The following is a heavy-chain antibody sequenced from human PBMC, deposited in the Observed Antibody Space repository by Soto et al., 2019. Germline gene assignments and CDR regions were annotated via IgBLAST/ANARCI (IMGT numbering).Heavy chain of an antibody. V-gene: IGHV1-58*01. Sequence: QMQLVQSGPEVKKPGTSVKVSCKASGFTFTSSAVQWVRQARGQRLEWIGWIVVGSGNTNYAQKFQERVNITRDMPTTTDHMALRRLRTENTAVYSCAEDRGPGSFEYSGQGTLVTVSS. J-gene: IGHJ4*02. D-gene: IGHD3-10*01. CDR1: GFTFTSSA. CDR2: IVVGSGNT. CDR3: AEDRGPGSFEY.